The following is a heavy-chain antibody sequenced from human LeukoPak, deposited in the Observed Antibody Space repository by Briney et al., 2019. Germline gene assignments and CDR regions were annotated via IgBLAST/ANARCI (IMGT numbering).Heavy chain of an antibody. V-gene: IGHV6-1*01. J-gene: IGHJ4*02. Sequence: SQTLSLTCAISGDSVSSNSAAWHWIRQSPSRGLEWLGRTYYRSKWYNDYAVSVKSRITINTDTSKNQFSLQLNSVTPEDTAVYYCARLSGSFDPFDYWGQGTLVTVSS. CDR1: GDSVSSNSAA. CDR3: ARLSGSFDPFDY. CDR2: TYYRSKWYN. D-gene: IGHD1-26*01.